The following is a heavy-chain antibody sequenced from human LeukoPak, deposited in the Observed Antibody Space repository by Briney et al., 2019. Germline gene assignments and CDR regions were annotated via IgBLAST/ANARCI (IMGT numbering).Heavy chain of an antibody. J-gene: IGHJ4*02. CDR3: AKGLSTVATYYFDY. Sequence: GGSLRLSCAASGFTFTNFAMSWVRQAPGQGLEWVSAISGSGGSTYYADSVKGRFTISRDNSKNTLYLQMNSLRAEDTAVYYCAKGLSTVATYYFDYWGQGTLVTVSS. V-gene: IGHV3-23*01. CDR2: ISGSGGST. D-gene: IGHD4-17*01. CDR1: GFTFTNFA.